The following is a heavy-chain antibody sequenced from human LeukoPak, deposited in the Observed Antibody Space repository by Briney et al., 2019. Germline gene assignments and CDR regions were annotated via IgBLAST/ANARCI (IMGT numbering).Heavy chain of an antibody. D-gene: IGHD3-10*01. CDR1: GYTFTSYG. Sequence: ASVKVSCKASGYTFTSYGISWVRQAPGQGLEWMGWISAYNGNTNYAQKLQGRVTMTTDTSTSTAYMELSSLRSDDTAVYYCARVAMVRGVIMDWFDPWGQGTLVTVSS. CDR2: ISAYNGNT. V-gene: IGHV1-18*04. CDR3: ARVAMVRGVIMDWFDP. J-gene: IGHJ5*02.